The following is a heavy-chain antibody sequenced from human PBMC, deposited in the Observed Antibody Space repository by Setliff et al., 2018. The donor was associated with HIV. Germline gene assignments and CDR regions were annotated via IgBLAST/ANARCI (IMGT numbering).Heavy chain of an antibody. CDR1: GFPVSYYI. CDR3: ARATAAWDDAFDI. Sequence: GGSLRLSCAASGFPVSYYIMNWVRQAPGKGLEWVSFISRSNSYIYYADSVKGRFTISRDNAKNSLYLQMNSLRAEDTAVYYCARATAAWDDAFDIWGQGTMVTVS. D-gene: IGHD6-13*01. CDR2: ISRSNSYI. V-gene: IGHV3-21*01. J-gene: IGHJ3*02.